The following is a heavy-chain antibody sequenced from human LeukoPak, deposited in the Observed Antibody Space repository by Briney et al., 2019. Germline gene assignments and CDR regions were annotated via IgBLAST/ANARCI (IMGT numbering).Heavy chain of an antibody. Sequence: GSLRLSCAASGFTFSNAWMSWIRQPPGKGLEWIGYIYYSGSTNHNPSLKSRVTISVDTSKNQFSLKLSSVTAADTAVYYCARFKRTASFDYWGQGTLVTVSS. CDR3: ARFKRTASFDY. CDR1: GFTFSNAW. J-gene: IGHJ4*02. D-gene: IGHD5-18*01. CDR2: IYYSGST. V-gene: IGHV4-59*08.